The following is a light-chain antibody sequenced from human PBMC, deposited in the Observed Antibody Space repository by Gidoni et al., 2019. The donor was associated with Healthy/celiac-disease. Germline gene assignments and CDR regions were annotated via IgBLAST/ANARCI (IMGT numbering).Light chain of an antibody. V-gene: IGKV1-9*01. Sequence: DIQLTQFPSFLSASVGDRVTITCRASQGISSYLAWYQQKPGKAPKLLIYAASILQSGVPSRFSGSGSGTEFTLTISSLQPEDFATYYCQQLNSYPWTFGQGTKVEIK. CDR1: QGISSY. CDR3: QQLNSYPWT. CDR2: AAS. J-gene: IGKJ1*01.